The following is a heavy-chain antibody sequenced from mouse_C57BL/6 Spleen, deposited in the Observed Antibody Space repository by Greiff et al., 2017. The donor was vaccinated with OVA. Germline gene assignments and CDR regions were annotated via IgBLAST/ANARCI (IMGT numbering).Heavy chain of an antibody. V-gene: IGHV1-64*01. CDR2: IHPNSGST. CDR1: GYTFTSYW. D-gene: IGHD1-1*01. Sequence: QVQLKQPGAELVKPGASVKLSCKASGYTFTSYWMHWVKQRPGQGLEWIGMIHPNSGSTNYNEKFKSKATLTVDKSSSTAYMQLSSLTSEDSAVYYCAYYGSSSDFDYWGQGTTLTVSS. CDR3: AYYGSSSDFDY. J-gene: IGHJ2*01.